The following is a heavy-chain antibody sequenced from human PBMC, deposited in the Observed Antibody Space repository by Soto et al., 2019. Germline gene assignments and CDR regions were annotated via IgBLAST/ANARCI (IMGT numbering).Heavy chain of an antibody. Sequence: QGQLQQSGPGLVKPSQTLSLTCAISGDSVSSDITSWNWIRQSPSRGLEWLGRTYYRSKWFHDYAASVRSRITINPDTSKNQFALESNSMTPKDTAVYYGARGNALDVWGQGTVVTVSS. CDR1: GDSVSSDITS. V-gene: IGHV6-1*01. J-gene: IGHJ3*01. CDR2: TYYRSKWFH. CDR3: ARGNALDV. D-gene: IGHD3-16*01.